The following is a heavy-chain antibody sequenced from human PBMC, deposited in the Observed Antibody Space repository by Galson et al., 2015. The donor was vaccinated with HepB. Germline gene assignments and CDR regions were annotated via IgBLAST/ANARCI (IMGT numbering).Heavy chain of an antibody. Sequence: CAISGDSVSNNNAAWNWIRQSPSRGLEWLGRTYYRAKWYSDYAPAVRSRITINPDTSRNQFSLQLNSVTPDDSAAYYCGRVSGTIYYYGLDVWGQGTTVTGSS. CDR3: GRVSGTIYYYGLDV. CDR1: GDSVSNNNAA. CDR2: TYYRAKWYS. J-gene: IGHJ6*02. V-gene: IGHV6-1*01. D-gene: IGHD1/OR15-1a*01.